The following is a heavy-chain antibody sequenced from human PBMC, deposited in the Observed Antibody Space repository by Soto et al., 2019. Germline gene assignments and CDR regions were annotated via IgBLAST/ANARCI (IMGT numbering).Heavy chain of an antibody. Sequence: QVPLVQSGAEVKKPGASVKVSCKASGCTFTSYGITWVRQAPGQGLEWMGWISAHNGNTDYAQKLQGRVIVTRDTSTSTAYMELRSLISDDTAVYYCARGRYGDYWGQGALVTVSS. CDR3: ARGRYGDY. CDR2: ISAHNGNT. J-gene: IGHJ4*02. V-gene: IGHV1-18*01. D-gene: IGHD1-1*01. CDR1: GCTFTSYG.